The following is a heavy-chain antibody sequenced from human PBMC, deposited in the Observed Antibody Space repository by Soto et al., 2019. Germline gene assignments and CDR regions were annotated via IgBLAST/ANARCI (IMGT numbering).Heavy chain of an antibody. J-gene: IGHJ4*01. V-gene: IGHV4-59*01. CDR1: GGSISSYY. CDR2: IYYSGST. CDR3: AGVSDRAMATPFDY. D-gene: IGHD5-18*01. Sequence: SETLSLTFTVSGGSISSYYWSWIRQPPGKGLEWMGYIYYSGSTNYNPSLKSRVTISVETSKNQFSLKLSSVTAADTAVYYCAGVSDRAMATPFDYRGQEPWSPSPQ.